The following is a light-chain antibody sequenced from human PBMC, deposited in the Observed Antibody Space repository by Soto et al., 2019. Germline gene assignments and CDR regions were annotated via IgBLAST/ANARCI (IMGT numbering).Light chain of an antibody. CDR3: QQNNKWPPVT. CDR1: QIISSD. J-gene: IGKJ4*01. V-gene: IGKV3-15*01. CDR2: GAS. Sequence: EVVMTQSPATVSVSPGEGVTLSCRASQIISSDLAWYQQKPVQAPRLLIYGASTRATGVPARFSGGGSGTEFTLSISSLQSEDFAFYYCQQNNKWPPVTFGGGTKVDIK.